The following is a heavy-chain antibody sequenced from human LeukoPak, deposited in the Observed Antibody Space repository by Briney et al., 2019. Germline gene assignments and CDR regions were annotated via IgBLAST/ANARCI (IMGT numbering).Heavy chain of an antibody. CDR2: ISYDGSNK. Sequence: PGGSLRLSCAASGFTFSSYSMNWVRQAPGKGLELVAVISYDGSNKYYADSVKGRFTISRDNSKNTLYLQMNSLRAEDTAVYYCARSPNHSGYGMDVWGQGTTVTVSS. CDR3: ARSPNHSGYGMDV. CDR1: GFTFSSYS. J-gene: IGHJ6*02. D-gene: IGHD1-26*01. V-gene: IGHV3-30*03.